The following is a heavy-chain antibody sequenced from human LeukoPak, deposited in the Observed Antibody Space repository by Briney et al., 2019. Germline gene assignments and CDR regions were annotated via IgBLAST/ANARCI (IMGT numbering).Heavy chain of an antibody. CDR2: IYYSGST. CDR1: GGSISSYH. V-gene: IGHV4-59*01. CDR3: ARARNYYDSSDYYYEVDAFDI. Sequence: SETLSLTCTVSGGSISSYHWSWIRQPPGKGLECIGYIYYSGSTHYNPSLKSRVTISVDTSKNQFSLKLSSVTAADTAVYFCARARNYYDSSDYYYEVDAFDIWGQGTMVTVSS. D-gene: IGHD3-22*01. J-gene: IGHJ3*02.